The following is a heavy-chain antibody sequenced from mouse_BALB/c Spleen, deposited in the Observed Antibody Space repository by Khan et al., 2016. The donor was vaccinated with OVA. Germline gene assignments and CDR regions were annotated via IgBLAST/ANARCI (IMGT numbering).Heavy chain of an antibody. Sequence: MQLEESGAELVRPGALVKLSCKASGFNIKDSYMLWVKQRPEQGLEWIGWIDPENGNTIYDPKFQGKASITADTSSNTAYLQLSRLTSEDTAVYYCVRRGYGNYWFAYWGQGTLVTVSA. CDR2: IDPENGNT. CDR3: VRRGYGNYWFAY. CDR1: GFNIKDSY. V-gene: IGHV14-1*02. D-gene: IGHD2-1*01. J-gene: IGHJ3*01.